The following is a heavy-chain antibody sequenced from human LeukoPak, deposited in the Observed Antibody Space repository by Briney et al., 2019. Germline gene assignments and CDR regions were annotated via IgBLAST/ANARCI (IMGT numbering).Heavy chain of an antibody. CDR3: ARGGNSRDCSSTSCSRLKWGY. CDR1: GGSFSGYY. Sequence: SETLSLTCAVYGGSFSGYYWGWIRQPPGKGLEWIGEINHSGSTNYNPSLKSRVTISVDTSKNQFSLKLSSVTAADTAVYYCARGGNSRDCSSTSCSRLKWGYWGQGTLVTVSS. CDR2: INHSGST. D-gene: IGHD2-2*01. J-gene: IGHJ4*02. V-gene: IGHV4-34*01.